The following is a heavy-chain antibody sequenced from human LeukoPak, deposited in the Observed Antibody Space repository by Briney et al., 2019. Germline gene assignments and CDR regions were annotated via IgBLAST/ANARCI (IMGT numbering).Heavy chain of an antibody. CDR2: ISYDGSNK. CDR1: GFTFSSYA. V-gene: IGHV3-30-3*01. CDR3: AREGPLRYFDCPDY. J-gene: IGHJ4*02. Sequence: GRSLRLSCAASGFTFSSYAMHWVRQAPGKGLEGVAVISYDGSNKYYADSVKGRFTISRDNSKNTLYLQMNSLRAEDTAVYYCAREGPLRYFDCPDYWGQGTLVTVSS. D-gene: IGHD3-9*01.